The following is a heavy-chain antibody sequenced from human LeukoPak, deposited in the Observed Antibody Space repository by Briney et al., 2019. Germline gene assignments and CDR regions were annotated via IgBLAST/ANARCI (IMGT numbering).Heavy chain of an antibody. CDR2: ISYDGSNK. CDR3: AKYIRRYDYDTSGLDY. V-gene: IGHV3-30*18. Sequence: QPGRSLRLSCAASGFIFSNYAMHWVRQAPGKGLEWVAVISYDGSNKYYADSVKGRFTIFRDNSKNTLYLQLNSLRPEDAAIYYCAKYIRRYDYDTSGLDYWGQGTLVTVSS. J-gene: IGHJ4*02. CDR1: GFIFSNYA. D-gene: IGHD3-22*01.